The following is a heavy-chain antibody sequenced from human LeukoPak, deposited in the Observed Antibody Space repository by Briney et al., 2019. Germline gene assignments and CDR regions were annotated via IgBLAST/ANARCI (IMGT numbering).Heavy chain of an antibody. D-gene: IGHD2-2*01. Sequence: SVKVSCKASGFTFTSSAVQWVRQARGQRLEWIGWIVVGSGNTNYAQKFQERVTITRDMSTSTAYMELSSLRSEDTAVYYCAASLICSSTSCPRAGAFDIWAKGQWSPSLQ. CDR2: IVVGSGNT. CDR1: GFTFTSSA. J-gene: IGHJ3*02. CDR3: AASLICSSTSCPRAGAFDI. V-gene: IGHV1-58*01.